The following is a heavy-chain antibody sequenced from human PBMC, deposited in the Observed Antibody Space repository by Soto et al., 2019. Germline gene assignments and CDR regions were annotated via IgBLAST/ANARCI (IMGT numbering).Heavy chain of an antibody. Sequence: PGGSLRLCCAASGFTFRKYAMSWVRQAPRKGVEWVSASSGSGSSTYYADSVKGRFTISRDNSKNTLYLQMNILRVEDTAVYYCAKVFQDGSSGYSVGDYYYYGMDVWGQGTTVTVSS. J-gene: IGHJ6*02. CDR3: AKVFQDGSSGYSVGDYYYYGMDV. V-gene: IGHV3-23*01. CDR1: GFTFRKYA. D-gene: IGHD3-22*01. CDR2: SSGSGSST.